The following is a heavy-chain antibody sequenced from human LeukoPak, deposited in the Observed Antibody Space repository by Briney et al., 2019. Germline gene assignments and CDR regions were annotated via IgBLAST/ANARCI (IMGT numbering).Heavy chain of an antibody. CDR3: ARTRDSGSSDI. CDR2: TSYSGRT. D-gene: IGHD3-10*01. J-gene: IGHJ3*02. Sequence: SETLSLTCTVSGASIYSDYWSWIRQPPGKGLEWIAYTSYSGRTNYNPSLKSRVTIFIDASKNQFSLKLSSVTAADTAVYYCARTRDSGSSDIWGQGTMVTVSS. CDR1: GASIYSDY. V-gene: IGHV4-59*01.